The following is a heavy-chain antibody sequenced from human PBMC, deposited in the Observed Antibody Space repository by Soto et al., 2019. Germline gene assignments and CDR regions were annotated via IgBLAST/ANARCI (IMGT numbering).Heavy chain of an antibody. Sequence: ASVKVSCKASGYTFTSYDINWVRQATGQGLEWMGWISANNGNTNYAQKLQGRVTMTADTSTSTAYMELRSLRSDDTAVYYCARLYNWNYFWFDYWGQGTLVTVSS. D-gene: IGHD1-7*01. CDR1: GYTFTSYD. V-gene: IGHV1-18*01. J-gene: IGHJ4*02. CDR2: ISANNGNT. CDR3: ARLYNWNYFWFDY.